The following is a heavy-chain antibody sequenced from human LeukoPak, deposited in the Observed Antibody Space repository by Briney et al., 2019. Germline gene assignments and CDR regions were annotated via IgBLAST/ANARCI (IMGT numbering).Heavy chain of an antibody. Sequence: SVKVSCKASGGTFSSYAISWVRQAPGQGLEWMGGIIPIFGTANYAQRFQGRVTITADESTSTAYMELSSLRSEDTAVYYCASVVPAAIYYGMDVWGQGTTVTVSS. CDR2: IIPIFGTA. V-gene: IGHV1-69*13. D-gene: IGHD2-2*01. J-gene: IGHJ6*02. CDR3: ASVVPAAIYYGMDV. CDR1: GGTFSSYA.